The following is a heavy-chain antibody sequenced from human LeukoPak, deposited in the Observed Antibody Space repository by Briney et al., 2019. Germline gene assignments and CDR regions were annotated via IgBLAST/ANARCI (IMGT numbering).Heavy chain of an antibody. J-gene: IGHJ3*02. D-gene: IGHD6-19*01. CDR1: GFPVRRNY. CDR2: IYSGGNT. V-gene: IGHV3-53*01. CDR3: AKDSVSGWKPGAFNI. Sequence: GGSLRLSCAASGFPVRRNYMSWVRQVPGKGLEWVSIIYSGGNTYYADSVKGRFTISRVDSKNTLYLQMNSLRAEDTAVYYCAKDSVSGWKPGAFNIWGQGTMVTVSS.